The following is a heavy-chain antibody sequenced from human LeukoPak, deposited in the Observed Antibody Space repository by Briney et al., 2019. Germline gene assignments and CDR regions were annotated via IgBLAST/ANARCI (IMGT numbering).Heavy chain of an antibody. CDR3: TRRAKDDSSGYYST. D-gene: IGHD3-22*01. CDR2: IRSKANSYAT. Sequence: GGSLKPSCAASGFTFSGSAMHWVRQASGKGLEWVGRIRSKANSYATAYAASVKGRFTISRDESKNTAYLQMNSLKTEDTAVYYCTRRAKDDSSGYYSTWGQGTLVTVSS. V-gene: IGHV3-73*01. J-gene: IGHJ5*02. CDR1: GFTFSGSA.